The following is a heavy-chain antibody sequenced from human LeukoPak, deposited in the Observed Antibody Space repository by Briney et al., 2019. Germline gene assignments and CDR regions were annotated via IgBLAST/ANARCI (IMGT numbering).Heavy chain of an antibody. Sequence: PGGSLRLSCAASGFTFNKYAMSWVCQAPGKGLEWVSSLSGSGGNTYYADSVKGRFTISRDNSKNTVYLQMSSLRAGDTAVYYCAKDPYGTRYFDYWGQGTLVTVSS. V-gene: IGHV3-23*01. CDR1: GFTFNKYA. CDR3: AKDPYGTRYFDY. J-gene: IGHJ4*02. D-gene: IGHD2-2*01. CDR2: LSGSGGNT.